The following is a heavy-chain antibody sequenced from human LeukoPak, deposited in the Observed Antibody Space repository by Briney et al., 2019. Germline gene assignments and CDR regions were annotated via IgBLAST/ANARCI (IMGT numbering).Heavy chain of an antibody. CDR3: ARISEWFDDY. D-gene: IGHD3-3*01. CDR2: INHSGST. J-gene: IGHJ4*02. CDR1: GGSFSGYY. Sequence: SETLSLTCAVYGGSFSGYYWSWIRQPPGKGLEWIGEINHSGSTNYNPSLKSRVTISVDTSKNQFSLKLSSVTAADTAVYYCARISEWFDDYWGQGTLVTVSS. V-gene: IGHV4-34*01.